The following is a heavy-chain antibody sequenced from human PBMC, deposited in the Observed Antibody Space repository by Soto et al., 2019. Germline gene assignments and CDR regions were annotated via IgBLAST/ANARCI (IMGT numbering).Heavy chain of an antibody. Sequence: PSETLSLTCTVSGGSISSGDYYWSWIRQPPGKGLEWIGYIYYSGSTYYNPSLKSRVTISVDTSKNQFSLKLSSVTAADTAVYYCARGPYYDILTGYHEPLYYYYGMDVWGQGTTVTVSS. D-gene: IGHD3-9*01. CDR1: GGSISSGDYY. CDR3: ARGPYYDILTGYHEPLYYYYGMDV. J-gene: IGHJ6*02. V-gene: IGHV4-30-4*01. CDR2: IYYSGST.